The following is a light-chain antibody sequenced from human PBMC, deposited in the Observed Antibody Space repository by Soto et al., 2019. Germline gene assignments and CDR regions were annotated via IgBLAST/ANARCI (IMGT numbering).Light chain of an antibody. J-gene: IGKJ3*01. CDR2: AS. CDR1: QSVSDSY. CDR3: QHYGTSAL. Sequence: EIVLTQSPGTLFLSPGERATLSCRASQSVSDSYLAWYQQKPGQAPRLLIYASSRATGIPDRFSGSGSGTDFTLTISRLEPEAFAVYYCQHYGTSALFGPGAKVDIK. V-gene: IGKV3-20*01.